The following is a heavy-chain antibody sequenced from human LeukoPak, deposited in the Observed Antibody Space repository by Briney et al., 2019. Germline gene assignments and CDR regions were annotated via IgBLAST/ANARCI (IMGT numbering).Heavy chain of an antibody. CDR1: GGSISSSSYY. CDR3: ARHHESGMDV. J-gene: IGHJ6*02. CDR2: IYYSGST. Sequence: PSETLSLTCTVSGGSISSSSYYWGWIRQPPGKGLEWVGSIYYSGSTYYNQSLKSRVTISVDTSKNQFSLKLSSVTAADTAVYYCARHHESGMDVWGQGTTVTVSS. V-gene: IGHV4-39*01.